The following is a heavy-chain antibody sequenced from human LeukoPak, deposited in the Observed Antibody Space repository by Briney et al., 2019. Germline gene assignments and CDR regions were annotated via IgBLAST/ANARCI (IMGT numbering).Heavy chain of an antibody. D-gene: IGHD4-17*01. J-gene: IGHJ4*02. CDR2: IHSDERRT. CDR3: ARGIYGDSVAIDS. Sequence: PGGSLRLSCAASGFTFSSYWMHWVRQVPGRGLVWVSRIHSDERRTNYADSVTGRFTISRDNAKNTVYLQMNSLGNEDTAVYYCARGIYGDSVAIDSWGQGTLVTVSS. CDR1: GFTFSSYW. V-gene: IGHV3-74*01.